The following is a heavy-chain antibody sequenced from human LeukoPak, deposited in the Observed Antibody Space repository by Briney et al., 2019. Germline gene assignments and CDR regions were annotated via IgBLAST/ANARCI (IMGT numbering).Heavy chain of an antibody. D-gene: IGHD6-19*01. CDR2: INPSGGIT. CDR3: ARDLRKSIAVAGTEDSDY. Sequence: ASVKVSCKASGYTFTGYYMHWVRHAPGQGLEWMGIINPSGGITRYAQKFQGRVTMTRDMSTSTVYMELSSLRSEDTAVYYCARDLRKSIAVAGTEDSDYWGQGTLVTVSS. V-gene: IGHV1-46*01. CDR1: GYTFTGYY. J-gene: IGHJ4*02.